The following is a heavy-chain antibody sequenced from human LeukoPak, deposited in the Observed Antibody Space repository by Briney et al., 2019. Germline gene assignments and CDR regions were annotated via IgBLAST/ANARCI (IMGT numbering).Heavy chain of an antibody. CDR1: GYTFGAHY. V-gene: IGHV1-2*02. J-gene: IGHJ3*01. Sequence: ASVKVSCKASGYTFGAHYIHWLRQAPGQGLEYMRWINPTAGDTRFAEKSKGRVTLTRDTSTNTVYMELTGLTLADTAVYYCARGMFSSSESFDVWGQGAMVVVSS. D-gene: IGHD1-14*01. CDR3: ARGMFSSSESFDV. CDR2: INPTAGDT.